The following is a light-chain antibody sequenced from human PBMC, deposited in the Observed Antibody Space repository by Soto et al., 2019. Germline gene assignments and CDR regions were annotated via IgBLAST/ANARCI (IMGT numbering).Light chain of an antibody. CDR1: QSVRGS. CDR2: DVS. CDR3: QQFYMGWT. V-gene: IGKV1-5*01. Sequence: DIPMTQSPSTLSASVGDRVTITCRASQSVRGSLAWYQQQPGKAPKLLIYDVSNLESWVPSRFSAFGSGTEFTLSISSLQPDDFGTYSCQQFYMGWTFGQGTRVDLK. J-gene: IGKJ1*01.